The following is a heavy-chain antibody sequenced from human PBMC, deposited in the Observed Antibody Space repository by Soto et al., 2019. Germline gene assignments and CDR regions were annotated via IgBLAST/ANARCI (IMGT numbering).Heavy chain of an antibody. CDR3: ARVLSFYGSGSPFDY. CDR2: ASYSGTS. CDR1: GGSISSSDYY. Sequence: QVQLQESGPGLVKPSQSLSLTCTVSGGSISSSDYYWSWIRQPPGKGLEWIGYASYSGTSYYNPSLKSRVTISVDTSKNQFSLKLSSVTAADTAVYYCARVLSFYGSGSPFDYWGQGTLVTVS. J-gene: IGHJ4*02. D-gene: IGHD3-10*01. V-gene: IGHV4-30-4*01.